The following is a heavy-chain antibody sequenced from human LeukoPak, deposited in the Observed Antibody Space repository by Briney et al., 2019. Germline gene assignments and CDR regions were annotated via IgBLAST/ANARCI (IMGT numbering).Heavy chain of an antibody. J-gene: IGHJ4*02. D-gene: IGHD2-15*01. CDR3: ARDMEGCYDY. CDR1: GYTFTGYY. V-gene: IGHV1-18*04. CDR2: ISAYNGNT. Sequence: ASVKVSCKASGYTFTGYYMHWVRQAPGQGLEWMGWISAYNGNTNYAQKLQGRVTMTTDTSTSTAYMELSSLRSEDTAVYYCARDMEGCYDYWGQGTLVTVSS.